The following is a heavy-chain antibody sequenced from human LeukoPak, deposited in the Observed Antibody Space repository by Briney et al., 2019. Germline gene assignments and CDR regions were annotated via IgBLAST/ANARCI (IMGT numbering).Heavy chain of an antibody. CDR3: ARDTFQPGLIDS. V-gene: IGHV3-21*05. CDR2: INDDSSDI. CDR1: GFTFSLYA. D-gene: IGHD2-2*01. J-gene: IGHJ4*02. Sequence: GGSLRLSCAASGFTFSLYAMNWFRQAPGKGLEWVSYINDDSSDIHYAGSVRGRFTISRDDARKTLYLQLSSLRVEDTAVYCARDTFQPGLIDSWGQGTLVTVSS.